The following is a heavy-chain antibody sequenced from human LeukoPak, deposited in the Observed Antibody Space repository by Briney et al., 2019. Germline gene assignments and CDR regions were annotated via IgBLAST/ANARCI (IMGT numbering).Heavy chain of an antibody. CDR3: ARVDGDYTGYFQH. CDR2: IYYSGST. CDR1: GGSISSYY. Sequence: SETLSLTCTVSGGSISSYYWSWIRQPPGKGLEWIGYIYYSGSTNYNPSLKSRVTISVDTSKNQFSLELSSVTAADTAVYYCARVDGDYTGYFQHWGQGTLVTVSS. V-gene: IGHV4-59*01. J-gene: IGHJ1*01. D-gene: IGHD4-17*01.